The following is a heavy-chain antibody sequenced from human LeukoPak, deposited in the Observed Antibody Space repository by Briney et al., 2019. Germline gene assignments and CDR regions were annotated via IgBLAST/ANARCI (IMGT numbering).Heavy chain of an antibody. D-gene: IGHD2-2*01. Sequence: PSETLSLTCAVYGGSFSGYYWSWIRQPPGKGLEWIGEINHSGSTSYNPSLKSRVTISVDTSKNQFSLKLSSVTAADTAVYYCARASSQLPPGDWFDPWGQGTLVTVSS. V-gene: IGHV4-34*01. CDR1: GGSFSGYY. J-gene: IGHJ5*02. CDR2: INHSGST. CDR3: ARASSQLPPGDWFDP.